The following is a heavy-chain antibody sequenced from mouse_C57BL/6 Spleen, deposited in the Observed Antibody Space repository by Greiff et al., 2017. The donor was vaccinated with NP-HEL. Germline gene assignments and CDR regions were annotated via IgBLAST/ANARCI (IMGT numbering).Heavy chain of an antibody. D-gene: IGHD2-12*01. J-gene: IGHJ2*01. V-gene: IGHV3-6*01. CDR1: GYSITSGYY. Sequence: DVQLQESGPGLVKPSQSLSLTCSVTGYSITSGYYWNWIRQFPGNKLEWMGYISYDGSNNYNPSLKNRISITRDTSKNQFFLKLNSVTTEDTATYYCARHYRRGYFDYWGQGTTLTVSS. CDR2: ISYDGSN. CDR3: ARHYRRGYFDY.